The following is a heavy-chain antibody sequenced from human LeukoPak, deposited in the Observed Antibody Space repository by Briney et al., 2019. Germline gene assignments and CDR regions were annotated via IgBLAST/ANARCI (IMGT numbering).Heavy chain of an antibody. V-gene: IGHV4-34*01. CDR2: INHSGST. CDR1: GGSFSGYY. Sequence: PSETLSLTCAVYGGSFSGYYWSWIRQPPGKGLEWIGEINHSGSTNYNPSLKSRVTISVDTSKNQFSLKLSSVTAADTAVYYCARGIMNDFWSGSPPSFDYWGQGTLVTVSS. D-gene: IGHD3-3*01. CDR3: ARGIMNDFWSGSPPSFDY. J-gene: IGHJ4*02.